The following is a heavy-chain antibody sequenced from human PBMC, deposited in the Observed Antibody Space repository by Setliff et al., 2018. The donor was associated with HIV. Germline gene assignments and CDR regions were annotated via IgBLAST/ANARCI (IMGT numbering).Heavy chain of an antibody. CDR2: INHSGST. V-gene: IGHV4-34*01. Sequence: PSETLSLTCAVYGGSFSAYHWSWIRQTPGKGLEWLGEINHSGSTAYNLAHESRVSMSVDTSKNQFSLKLSSVTAADTAVYYCARAERPYCSGGSCYEVDYWGQGTLVTVSS. J-gene: IGHJ4*02. CDR3: ARAERPYCSGGSCYEVDY. CDR1: GGSFSAYH. D-gene: IGHD2-15*01.